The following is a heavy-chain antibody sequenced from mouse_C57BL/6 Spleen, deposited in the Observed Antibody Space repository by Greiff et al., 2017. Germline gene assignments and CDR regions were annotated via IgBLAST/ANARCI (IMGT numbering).Heavy chain of an antibody. V-gene: IGHV7-3*01. CDR1: GFTFTDYY. J-gene: IGHJ4*01. CDR2: IRNKANGYTT. D-gene: IGHD2-10*02. CDR3: ARWYGQGAMDY. Sequence: EVNLVESGGGLVQPGGSLSLSCAASGFTFTDYYMSWVRQPPGKALEWLGFIRNKANGYTTEYSASVKGRFTISRDNSQSILYLQMNALRAEDSATYYCARWYGQGAMDYWGQGTSVTVSS.